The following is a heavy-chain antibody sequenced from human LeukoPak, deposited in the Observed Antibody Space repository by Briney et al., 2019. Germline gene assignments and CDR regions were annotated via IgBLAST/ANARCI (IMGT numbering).Heavy chain of an antibody. D-gene: IGHD3-10*01. CDR1: GYTFTGYY. J-gene: IGHJ4*02. V-gene: IGHV1-2*02. Sequence: ASVKVSCKASGYTFTGYYMHWVRQAPGQGLEWMGWINPNSGGTNYAQKLQGRVTMTTDTSTSTAYMELRSLRSDDTAVYYCARDLGDVWFGDSGVGYWGQGTLVTVSS. CDR2: INPNSGGT. CDR3: ARDLGDVWFGDSGVGY.